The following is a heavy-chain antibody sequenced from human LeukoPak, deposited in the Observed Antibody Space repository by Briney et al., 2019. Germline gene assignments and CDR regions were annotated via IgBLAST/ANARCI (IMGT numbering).Heavy chain of an antibody. CDR3: ARGQSRSVFDY. J-gene: IGHJ4*02. D-gene: IGHD3-3*01. V-gene: IGHV4-4*07. CDR2: IYTSGST. CDR1: GGSISSYY. Sequence: SETLSLTCTVSGGSISSYYWSWIRQPAGKGLEWIGRIYTSGSTNYNPSLTSRVTMSVDASKNQFSLKLSSVTAADTAVYYCARGQSRSVFDYWGQGTLVTVSS.